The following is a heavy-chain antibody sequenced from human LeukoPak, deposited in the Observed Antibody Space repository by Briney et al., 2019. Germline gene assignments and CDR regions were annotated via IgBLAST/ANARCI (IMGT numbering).Heavy chain of an antibody. J-gene: IGHJ4*02. Sequence: GGSLRLSCAASGFPFSGSGMHWVRQAPGKGLEWVASMRNDGSQIYHADSVKGRFTISRDNSKNTLYLQMNSLRVEDTAIYYCARVPRYSSGWYWDYWGQGTLVTVSS. CDR3: ARVPRYSSGWYWDY. D-gene: IGHD6-19*01. CDR1: GFPFSGSG. CDR2: MRNDGSQI. V-gene: IGHV3-30*02.